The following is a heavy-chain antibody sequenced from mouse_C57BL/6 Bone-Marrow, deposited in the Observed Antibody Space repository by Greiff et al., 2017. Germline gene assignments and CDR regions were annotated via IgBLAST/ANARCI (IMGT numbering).Heavy chain of an antibody. CDR1: GYTFTSYT. Sequence: QVQLQQSGAELARPGASVTMSCKASGYTFTSYTMHWVKQRPGQGLEWIGNINPSSGYTKYNQKFKNKATLTADKSSSTAYMQRSNLTSEDSAVYYCARWGYRHVDVWGTGTTVTVSA. V-gene: IGHV1-4*01. D-gene: IGHD2-12*01. CDR2: INPSSGYT. J-gene: IGHJ1*03. CDR3: ARWGYRHVDV.